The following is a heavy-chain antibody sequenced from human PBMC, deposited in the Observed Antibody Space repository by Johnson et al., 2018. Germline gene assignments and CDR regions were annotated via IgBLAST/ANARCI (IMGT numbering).Heavy chain of an antibody. Sequence: VQLVESGGGLVQPGGSLRLSCAASGFTFSSYSMNCVRQAPGKGLEWVSYISGSGTTIYYADSVKGRFTISRDNAKYSLYLQMNSLRDEDTAVYYCGRESRVGATRGYYYYGMDVWGQGTTVTVSS. CDR3: GRESRVGATRGYYYYGMDV. D-gene: IGHD1-26*01. V-gene: IGHV3-48*02. CDR1: GFTFSSYS. J-gene: IGHJ6*02. CDR2: ISGSGTTI.